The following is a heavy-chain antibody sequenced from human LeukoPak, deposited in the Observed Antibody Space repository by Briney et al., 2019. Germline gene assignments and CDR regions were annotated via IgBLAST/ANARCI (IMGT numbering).Heavy chain of an antibody. Sequence: KPSETLSLTCTVSGGSISSSSYYWGWLRQPPGKGLEWIGSIYYSGSTYYNPSLKSRVTISVDTSKNTLYLQMNSLRAEDTAVYYCARGRWNFDYWGQGTLVTVSS. CDR1: GGSISSSSYY. CDR2: IYYSGST. V-gene: IGHV4-39*01. D-gene: IGHD4-23*01. CDR3: ARGRWNFDY. J-gene: IGHJ4*02.